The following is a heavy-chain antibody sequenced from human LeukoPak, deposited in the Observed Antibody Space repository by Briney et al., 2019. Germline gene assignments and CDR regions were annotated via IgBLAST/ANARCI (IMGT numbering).Heavy chain of an antibody. J-gene: IGHJ4*02. V-gene: IGHV3-23*01. CDR3: AKPLAVAGDY. Sequence: PGGSLRLSCAASGFTFSSYAMNWVRQAPGKGLEWVSGISGSGGSTYYADSVKGRFTISRDNSKNTLYLQMNSLRAEDTALYYCAKPLAVAGDYWGQGTLVTVSS. CDR2: ISGSGGST. D-gene: IGHD6-19*01. CDR1: GFTFSSYA.